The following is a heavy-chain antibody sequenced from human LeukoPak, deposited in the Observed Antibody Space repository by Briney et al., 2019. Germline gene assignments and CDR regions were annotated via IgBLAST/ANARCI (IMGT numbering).Heavy chain of an antibody. CDR1: GFTFSSYA. V-gene: IGHV3-23*01. Sequence: GGSLRLSCAASGFTFSSYAMSRVRQAPGKGLEWVSAISGSGGGTYYADSVKGRLTISRDNSKNTLYLQMNSLRAEDTAVYYCAKTPLYYDFWSGYYKRDYWGQGTLVTVSS. J-gene: IGHJ4*02. CDR3: AKTPLYYDFWSGYYKRDY. D-gene: IGHD3-3*01. CDR2: ISGSGGGT.